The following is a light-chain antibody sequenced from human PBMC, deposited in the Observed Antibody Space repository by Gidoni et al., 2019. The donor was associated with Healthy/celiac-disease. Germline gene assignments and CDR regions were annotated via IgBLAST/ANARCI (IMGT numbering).Light chain of an antibody. Sequence: DIQMHQSPSSLSASVGDRVTITCRASQSISSYLNWYQQKPGNAPKLLIYAASSLQSGVPSRFSGSVSGTDFTLTISSLQPEDFATYYCQQSYSTPPLTFGGGTKVEIK. CDR2: AAS. CDR1: QSISSY. V-gene: IGKV1-39*01. J-gene: IGKJ4*01. CDR3: QQSYSTPPLT.